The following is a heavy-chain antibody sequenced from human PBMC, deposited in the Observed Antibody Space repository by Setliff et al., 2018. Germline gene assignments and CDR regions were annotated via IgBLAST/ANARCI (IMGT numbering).Heavy chain of an antibody. V-gene: IGHV4-59*01. D-gene: IGHD5-12*01. Sequence: SETLSLTCTVSGGSINSYYWSWIRQPPGKGLEWIAYISDSGSTNYNPSLKSRVTLSVDTSKNQFSLKLTSVTAADTAVYYCARGGTFRYFDYWGQGTPVTVSS. J-gene: IGHJ4*02. CDR2: ISDSGST. CDR1: GGSINSYY. CDR3: ARGGTFRYFDY.